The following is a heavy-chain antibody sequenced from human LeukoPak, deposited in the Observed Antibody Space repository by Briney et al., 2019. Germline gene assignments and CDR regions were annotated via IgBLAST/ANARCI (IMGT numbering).Heavy chain of an antibody. CDR2: ISYDGSIK. Sequence: GGSLRLSCAASGFTFGTYAMHWVRQAPGKGLESVAVISYDGSIKHYADSVKGRFTISRDNSKNTLYLQMNSLRAEDTAVYYCARARDGYSTLDYYYGSGSYQKNYYFDYWGQGTLVTVSS. J-gene: IGHJ4*02. CDR3: ARARDGYSTLDYYYGSGSYQKNYYFDY. V-gene: IGHV3-30*14. CDR1: GFTFGTYA. D-gene: IGHD3-10*01.